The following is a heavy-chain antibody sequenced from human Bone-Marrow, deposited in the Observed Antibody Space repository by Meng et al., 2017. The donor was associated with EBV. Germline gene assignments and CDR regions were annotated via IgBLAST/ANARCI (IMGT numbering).Heavy chain of an antibody. CDR2: ISYDGSNK. V-gene: IGHV3-30*18. CDR3: AKAVEMATFFDY. Sequence: QVQRVESGGGVVQPGRSLSLSCAASGFTFSSYGMHWVRQAPGKGLEWVAVISYDGSNKYYADSVKGRFTISRDNSKNTLYLQMNSLRAEDTAVYYCAKAVEMATFFDYWGQGTLVTVSS. D-gene: IGHD5-24*01. J-gene: IGHJ4*02. CDR1: GFTFSSYG.